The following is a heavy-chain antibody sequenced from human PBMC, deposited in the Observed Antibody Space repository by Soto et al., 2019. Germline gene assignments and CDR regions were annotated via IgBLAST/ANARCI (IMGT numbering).Heavy chain of an antibody. CDR1: GYTFTSYS. J-gene: IGHJ4*02. Sequence: WASVKVSCKASGYTFTSYSFNWVRQAPGQGLEWVGWISSYNGNTNYAQKLQGRVTMTTDTSTSTAYMELRSLRSDDTAVYYCARDSSNFSFDYWSQGTLVTVSS. CDR3: ARDSSNFSFDY. V-gene: IGHV1-18*01. CDR2: ISSYNGNT. D-gene: IGHD6-13*01.